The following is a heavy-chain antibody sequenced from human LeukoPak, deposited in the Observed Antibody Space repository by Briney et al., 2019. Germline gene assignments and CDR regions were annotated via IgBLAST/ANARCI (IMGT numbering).Heavy chain of an antibody. CDR3: ARGWFDTTAYHHPFDY. Sequence: ASVKVSCKASGYTFSRYGISWVRQAPGQGLEWMGWISPYNGNVNYAHQLQDRVTMTTDTSTGTAYMEVRSLRSDDTAVYYRARGWFDTTAYHHPFDYWGQGTLVTVSS. CDR1: GYTFSRYG. V-gene: IGHV1-18*01. CDR2: ISPYNGNV. D-gene: IGHD3-9*01. J-gene: IGHJ4*02.